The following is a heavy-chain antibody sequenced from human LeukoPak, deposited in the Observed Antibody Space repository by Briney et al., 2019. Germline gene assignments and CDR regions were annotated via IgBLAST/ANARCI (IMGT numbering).Heavy chain of an antibody. CDR2: IYYSGST. Sequence: PSETLSLTCTVSGGSISSGGYYWSWIRQHPGKGLEWIGYIYYSGSTYYNPSLKSRVTISVDTSKSQFSLKLSSVTAADTAVYYCARVASRNIVVVPAAYAFDIWGQGTMVTVSS. V-gene: IGHV4-31*03. J-gene: IGHJ3*02. CDR3: ARVASRNIVVVPAAYAFDI. D-gene: IGHD2-2*01. CDR1: GGSISSGGYY.